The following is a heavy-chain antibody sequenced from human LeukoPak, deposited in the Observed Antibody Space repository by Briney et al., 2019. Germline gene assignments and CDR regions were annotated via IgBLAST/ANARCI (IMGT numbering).Heavy chain of an antibody. D-gene: IGHD1-26*01. CDR3: ARDGSGSSRYNWFDP. CDR2: IYTSGST. Sequence: PSETLSLTCTVSGGSISSYYWSWIRQPAGKGLEWIGRIYTSGSTNYNPSLKSRVTMSVDTSKNQFSLKLSSVTAADTAVYYCARDGSGSSRYNWFDPWGQGTLATVSS. J-gene: IGHJ5*02. V-gene: IGHV4-4*07. CDR1: GGSISSYY.